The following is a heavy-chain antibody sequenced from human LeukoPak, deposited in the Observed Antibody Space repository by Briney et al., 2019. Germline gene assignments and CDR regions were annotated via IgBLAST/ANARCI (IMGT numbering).Heavy chain of an antibody. D-gene: IGHD3-10*01. CDR2: ITGSGATT. CDR1: GFTFSSYA. Sequence: GGSLRLSCAASGFTFSSYAMTWVRQAPGTGLEWVSGITGSGATTSYADSVKGRFTISRDNSKNTLFLQMNSLRVEDTAVFYCAKAARGSGSYYNAFDYWGQGTLVTVSS. V-gene: IGHV3-23*01. CDR3: AKAARGSGSYYNAFDY. J-gene: IGHJ4*02.